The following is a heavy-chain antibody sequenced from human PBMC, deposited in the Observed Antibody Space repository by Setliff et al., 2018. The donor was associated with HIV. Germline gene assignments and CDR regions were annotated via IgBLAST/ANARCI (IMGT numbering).Heavy chain of an antibody. Sequence: ASVKVSCKVSGYTLSELSMHWVRQATGEGLEWMGCFDPEDGETIYAEKCQGRVTMTEDTATETAYMELSSLRSEDTAVYYCATAAYGDCLTGPTPGAFDIWGQGTVVTVSS. V-gene: IGHV1-24*01. CDR3: ATAAYGDCLTGPTPGAFDI. CDR2: FDPEDGET. CDR1: GYTLSELS. J-gene: IGHJ3*02. D-gene: IGHD3-9*01.